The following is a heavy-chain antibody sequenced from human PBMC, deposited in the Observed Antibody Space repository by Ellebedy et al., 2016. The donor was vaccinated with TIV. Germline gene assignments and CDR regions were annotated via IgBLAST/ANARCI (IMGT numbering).Heavy chain of an antibody. CDR1: GGTISSYA. V-gene: IGHV1-69*13. Sequence: AASVKVSCKASGGTISSYAISWVRQAPGQGLEWMGGIIPIFGATNYAQKFQGRVTITADESTNTAYMELSSLRSEDTAVYYCARAGYLVVDIVMVGWYFDLWGRGTLVIVSS. CDR3: ARAGYLVVDIVMVGWYFDL. CDR2: IIPIFGAT. J-gene: IGHJ2*01. D-gene: IGHD2-15*01.